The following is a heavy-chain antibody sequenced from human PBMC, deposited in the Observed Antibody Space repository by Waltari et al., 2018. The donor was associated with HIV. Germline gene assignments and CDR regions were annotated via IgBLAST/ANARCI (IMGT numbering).Heavy chain of an antibody. V-gene: IGHV3-30*16. CDR3: ARDSSGYYYVGYGMDV. Sequence: QVQLVESGGGVVQPGRSLRPSCAASGFTFNTYALYWVRQAPGKGLECVAVISYDGSNKYYADSVKGRFTISRDNSKNTLYLQMNSLRAEDTAVYYCARDSSGYYYVGYGMDVWGQGTTVTVSS. J-gene: IGHJ6*02. CDR1: GFTFNTYA. CDR2: ISYDGSNK. D-gene: IGHD3-22*01.